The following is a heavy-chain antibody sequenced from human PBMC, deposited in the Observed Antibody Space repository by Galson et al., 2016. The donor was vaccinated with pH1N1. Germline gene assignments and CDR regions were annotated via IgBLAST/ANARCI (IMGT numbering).Heavy chain of an antibody. V-gene: IGHV1-2*02. CDR1: GYTFTGYY. CDR2: INPNSGGT. CDR3: ARGIDLGELGAWFDP. D-gene: IGHD3-10*01. J-gene: IGHJ5*02. Sequence: SVKVSCKASGYTFTGYYMHWVRQAPGQGLEWMGWINPNSGGTNYAQKFQGRVTMTRDTSISTAYMELSRLRSDDTAVYYCARGIDLGELGAWFDPWGQGTLVTVSS.